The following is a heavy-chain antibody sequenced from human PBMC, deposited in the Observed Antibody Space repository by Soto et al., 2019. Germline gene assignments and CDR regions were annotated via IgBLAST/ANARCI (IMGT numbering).Heavy chain of an antibody. CDR3: AKDKDSSSWYATQYYFDY. CDR1: GFTFSSYA. Sequence: GGSLRLSCAASGFTFSSYAMSCVRQAPGKGLEWVSAISGSGGSTYYADSVTGRFTISTDNSKNTMYLQMNSLRAEDTAVYYFAKDKDSSSWYATQYYFDYWGQGTLVTVSS. D-gene: IGHD6-13*01. CDR2: ISGSGGST. V-gene: IGHV3-23*01. J-gene: IGHJ4*02.